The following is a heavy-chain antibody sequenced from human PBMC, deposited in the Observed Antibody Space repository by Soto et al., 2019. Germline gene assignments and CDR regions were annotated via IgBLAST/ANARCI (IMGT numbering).Heavy chain of an antibody. D-gene: IGHD3-9*01. CDR2: ISYSGST. V-gene: IGHV4-59*01. CDR3: ARAVLTGLSLHYYYYMDV. J-gene: IGHJ6*03. CDR1: GGSISSYY. Sequence: QVQLQESGPGLVKPSETLSLTCTVSGGSISSYYWTWIRQPPGKGLEWIGYISYSGSTNYSPSLKRRATITVDTSKNQFSLHLKSVTAADTAIYFCARAVLTGLSLHYYYYMDVWGKGTTVSVSS.